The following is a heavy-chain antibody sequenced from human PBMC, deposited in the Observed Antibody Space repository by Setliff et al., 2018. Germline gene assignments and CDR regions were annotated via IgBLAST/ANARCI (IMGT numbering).Heavy chain of an antibody. V-gene: IGHV1-18*01. CDR1: GYTFSRYG. CDR2: ISAYNDYT. Sequence: GASVKVSCKASGYTFSRYGINWVRQAPGQGLEWMGWISAYNDYTEFAQQFQGRVTMTTDTSTTTAYMELRSLRSDDTAVYYCARFSGHNYGSFDSWGQGTLVTVSS. J-gene: IGHJ4*02. D-gene: IGHD5-18*01. CDR3: ARFSGHNYGSFDS.